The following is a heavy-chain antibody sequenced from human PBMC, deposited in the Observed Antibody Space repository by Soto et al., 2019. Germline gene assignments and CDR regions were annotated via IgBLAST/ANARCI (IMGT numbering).Heavy chain of an antibody. D-gene: IGHD2-2*01. Sequence: QVQLVQSGAEVKKPGFSVKVSCKVSRGTFSSYTISWVRQAPGQGLEWMGRIFPLLGVTNFAQKFQGRLTITADKSTSTVYMELSSLRSDDTAVFHCAREGERVVVVPAAMRDDAFDVWGQGTMVTVSS. V-gene: IGHV1-69*08. CDR3: AREGERVVVVPAAMRDDAFDV. CDR2: IFPLLGVT. J-gene: IGHJ3*01. CDR1: RGTFSSYT.